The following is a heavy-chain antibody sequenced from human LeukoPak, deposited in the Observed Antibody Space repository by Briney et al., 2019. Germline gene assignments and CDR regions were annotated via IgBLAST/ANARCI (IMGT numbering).Heavy chain of an antibody. V-gene: IGHV1-69*05. J-gene: IGHJ4*02. D-gene: IGHD4-17*01. Sequence: SVKVSCKASGATFSSYAISWVRQAPGPRLGSLGGTIPIFGTANYAQKFQGRVTITTDESTSTAYMELSSLRSEDTAVYYCARQIPDYGQFQYYFDYWGQGTLVTVSS. CDR2: TIPIFGTA. CDR3: ARQIPDYGQFQYYFDY. CDR1: GATFSSYA.